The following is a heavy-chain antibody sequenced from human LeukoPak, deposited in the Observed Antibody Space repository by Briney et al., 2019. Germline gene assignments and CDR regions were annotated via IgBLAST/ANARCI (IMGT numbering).Heavy chain of an antibody. J-gene: IGHJ4*02. CDR2: MNPNSGNT. CDR3: ARGLNRKCSGGSCYYFDY. V-gene: IGHV1-8*01. Sequence: ASVKVSCKASGYTFTSYDINWVRQATGQGLEWMGWMNPNSGNTGYAQKFQGRVTMTRNTSISTAYMELSSLRSEDTAVYYCARGLNRKCSGGSCYYFDYWGQRTLVTVSS. D-gene: IGHD2-15*01. CDR1: GYTFTSYD.